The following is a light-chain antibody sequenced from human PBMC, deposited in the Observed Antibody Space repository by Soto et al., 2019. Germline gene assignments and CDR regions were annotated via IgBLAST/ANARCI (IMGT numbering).Light chain of an antibody. CDR1: SSDIGDYNY. CDR2: DVS. J-gene: IGLJ2*01. Sequence: QSALTQPASVSGSPGQSIAISCTGSSSDIGDYNYVSWYQQHPGKAPKLMIYDVSNRPSGVSNRFSGSMSGNTASLTISGLQPEDEADYYCSSYTGSSTVVFCGGTKLTVL. V-gene: IGLV2-14*01. CDR3: SSYTGSSTVV.